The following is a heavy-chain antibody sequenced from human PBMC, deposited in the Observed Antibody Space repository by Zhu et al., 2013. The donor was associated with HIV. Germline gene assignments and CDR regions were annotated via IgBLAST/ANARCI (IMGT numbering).Heavy chain of an antibody. J-gene: IGHJ4*02. CDR3: ARADLSSGGSCYPY. Sequence: QVQLFQSGDEVKRAGASVKVSCKASGYTFTSYDINWVRQATGQGLEWMGWMNPNSGNTGYAQKFQGRVTMTRNTSISTAYMELSSLRSEDTAVYYCARADLSSGGSCYPYWGQGTLVTVSS. CDR2: MNPNSGNT. V-gene: IGHV1-8*01. CDR1: GYTFTSYD. D-gene: IGHD2-15*01.